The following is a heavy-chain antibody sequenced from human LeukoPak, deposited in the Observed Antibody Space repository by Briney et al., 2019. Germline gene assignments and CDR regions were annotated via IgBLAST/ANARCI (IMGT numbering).Heavy chain of an antibody. J-gene: IGHJ4*02. D-gene: IGHD2-2*02. CDR3: ALVEEYQLPYDY. V-gene: IGHV4-38-2*02. CDR1: GYSISSGYH. Sequence: PSETLALTCTVSGYSISSGYHWGGIRQPPGKGLEWIGSIYHSGSTYYNPSLKSRVTISVDTSKHQFSLKLSSVTAADTAVYYCALVEEYQLPYDYWGQGTLVTVSS. CDR2: IYHSGST.